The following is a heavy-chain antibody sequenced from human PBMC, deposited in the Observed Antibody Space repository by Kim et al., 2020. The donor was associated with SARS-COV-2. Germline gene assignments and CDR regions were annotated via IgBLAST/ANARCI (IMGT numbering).Heavy chain of an antibody. J-gene: IGHJ6*02. D-gene: IGHD3-16*01. Sequence: SETLSLTCTVSGGSISSYSWSWIRQPPGKGLEWIGYIYYSGSTKYNPSLKSRVTISVDTSKNQFSLKLSSVPAADTAVYYCARGGGRGGMDVWGQGTTVTVSS. V-gene: IGHV4-59*01. CDR1: GGSISSYS. CDR3: ARGGGRGGMDV. CDR2: IYYSGST.